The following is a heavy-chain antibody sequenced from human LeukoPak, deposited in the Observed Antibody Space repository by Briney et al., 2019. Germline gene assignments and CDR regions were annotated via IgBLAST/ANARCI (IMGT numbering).Heavy chain of an antibody. Sequence: RSSETLSLTCTVSGGSISSYYWSWIRQPPGKGLEWIGYIYYSGSTNYNPSPKSRVTISVDTSKNQFSLKLSSVTAADTAVYYCAKGTAADDYWGQGTLVTVSS. J-gene: IGHJ4*02. CDR3: AKGTAADDY. CDR2: IYYSGST. D-gene: IGHD6-13*01. CDR1: GGSISSYY. V-gene: IGHV4-59*01.